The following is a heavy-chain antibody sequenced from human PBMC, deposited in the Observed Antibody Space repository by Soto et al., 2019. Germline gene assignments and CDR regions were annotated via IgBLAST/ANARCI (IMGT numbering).Heavy chain of an antibody. CDR3: NRDRSQDAFDI. CDR2: IRSKAYGGTT. Sequence: PGGSLRLSCTASGFTFGDYAMSWFRQAPGKGLEWVGFIRSKAYGGTTEYAASVRGRITISKDDSKIIAYLQMNSLKTEDTAVSYCNRDRSQDAFDIWGQGTMVTVSS. CDR1: GFTFGDYA. J-gene: IGHJ3*02. V-gene: IGHV3-49*03.